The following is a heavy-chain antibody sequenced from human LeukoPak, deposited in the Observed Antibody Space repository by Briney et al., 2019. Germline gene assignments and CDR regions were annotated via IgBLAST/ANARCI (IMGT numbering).Heavy chain of an antibody. Sequence: PGGSLRLSCAASGFTFSSYAMSWVRQAPGKGLEWVSAISGSGGSTYYADSVKGRFTISRDNSKNTLYLQVNSLRAEDTAVYYCAKDRADYYGSGSYFGGQGTLVTVSS. D-gene: IGHD3-10*01. V-gene: IGHV3-23*01. CDR1: GFTFSSYA. CDR2: ISGSGGST. CDR3: AKDRADYYGSGSYF. J-gene: IGHJ4*02.